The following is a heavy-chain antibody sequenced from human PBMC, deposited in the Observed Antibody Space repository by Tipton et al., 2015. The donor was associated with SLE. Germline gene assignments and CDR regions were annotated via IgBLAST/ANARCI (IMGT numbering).Heavy chain of an antibody. V-gene: IGHV4-38-2*02. CDR1: SYSIYNGFY. J-gene: IGHJ6*03. CDR2: IYRSGTT. Sequence: TLSLTCSVSSYSIYNGFYWGWIRQSPGKGLEWIGSIYRSGTTYYNPSLKSRVTISVDTSKNQFSLRLSSVTAADTAMYYCARDLYDFWSGYTPSGAMDVWGKGTTVTVSS. CDR3: ARDLYDFWSGYTPSGAMDV. D-gene: IGHD3-3*01.